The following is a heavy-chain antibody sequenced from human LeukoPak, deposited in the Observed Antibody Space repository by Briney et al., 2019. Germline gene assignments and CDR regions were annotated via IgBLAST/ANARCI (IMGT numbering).Heavy chain of an antibody. CDR3: ARDGTMVRGVIRDDY. V-gene: IGHV3-66*01. J-gene: IGHJ4*02. Sequence: PGGSLRLSCAASGFTVSSNYMSWVRQAPGKGLEWVSVIYSGGSTYYADSVKGRFTISRDNSKNTLYLQMNSLRAEDTAVYYWARDGTMVRGVIRDDYWGQGTLVTVSS. CDR1: GFTVSSNY. CDR2: IYSGGST. D-gene: IGHD3-10*01.